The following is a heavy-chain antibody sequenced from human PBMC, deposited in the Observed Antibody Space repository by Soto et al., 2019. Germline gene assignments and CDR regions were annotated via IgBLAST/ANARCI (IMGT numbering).Heavy chain of an antibody. D-gene: IGHD6-19*01. J-gene: IGHJ4*02. CDR2: ITNNSDYT. CDR3: AKGYSTGWHSSLNS. Sequence: EVQLVESGGGLVQPGGSLRLSCAASGFTFSNYGVSWVRQAPGKGLECVSAITNNSDYTYYADSVKGRFTVPRDNSKNTLFLEMNSVRAEDTAVYYCAKGYSTGWHSSLNSWGQGTLVTVSS. V-gene: IGHV3-23*04. CDR1: GFTFSNYG.